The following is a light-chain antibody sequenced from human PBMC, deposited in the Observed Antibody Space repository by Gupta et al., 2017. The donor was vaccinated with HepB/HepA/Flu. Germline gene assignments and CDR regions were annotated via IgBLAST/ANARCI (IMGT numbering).Light chain of an antibody. Sequence: QSALTQPRSVSGSPGQSLTTSCTGTLSNVGGYNYVSWYQQHPGRAPKLIIYDVNERPSGVPDRFSASKSGTTASLTISGLQPEDEADYYCCSYEGSYTMIFGGGTKLTVL. CDR3: CSYEGSYTMI. CDR1: LSNVGGYNY. J-gene: IGLJ2*01. CDR2: DVN. V-gene: IGLV2-11*01.